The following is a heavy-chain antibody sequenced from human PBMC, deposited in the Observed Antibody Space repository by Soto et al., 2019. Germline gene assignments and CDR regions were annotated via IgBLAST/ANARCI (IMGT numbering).Heavy chain of an antibody. J-gene: IGHJ4*02. CDR3: ARAVKDIVVVPAAH. D-gene: IGHD2-2*01. CDR2: IYSGGST. CDR1: GFTVSSNY. Sequence: GGSLRLSCAASGFTVSSNYMSWVRQAPGKGLEWVSVIYSGGSTYYADSVKGRFTISRHNSKNTLYLQMNSLRAEDTAVYYCARAVKDIVVVPAAHWGQGTLVTVSS. V-gene: IGHV3-53*04.